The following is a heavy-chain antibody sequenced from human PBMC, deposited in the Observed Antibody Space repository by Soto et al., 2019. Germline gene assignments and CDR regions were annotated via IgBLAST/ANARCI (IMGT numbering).Heavy chain of an antibody. V-gene: IGHV4-30-4*01. J-gene: IGHJ3*02. CDR1: GGSISSGDYY. CDR3: ARGRITIFGVVTNDAFDI. CDR2: IYYSGST. D-gene: IGHD3-3*01. Sequence: PSETLSLTCTVSGGSISSGDYYWSWIRQPPGKGLEWIGYIYYSGSTYYNPSLKSRVTISVDTSKNQFSLKLSSVTAADTAVYYCARGRITIFGVVTNDAFDIWGQGTMVTVSS.